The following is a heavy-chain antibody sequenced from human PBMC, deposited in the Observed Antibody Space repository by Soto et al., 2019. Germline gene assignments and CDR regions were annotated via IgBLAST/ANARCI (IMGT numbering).Heavy chain of an antibody. D-gene: IGHD2-8*01. Sequence: GGSLRLSCAASGFTFSSYAMSWVRQAPGKGLEWVSAISGSGGSTYYADSVKGRFTISRDNSKNTLYLQMNSLRAEDTAVYYCAKDGGNPYCTNGVCPDFDYWGQGTLVTVSS. CDR2: ISGSGGST. CDR1: GFTFSSYA. J-gene: IGHJ4*02. V-gene: IGHV3-23*01. CDR3: AKDGGNPYCTNGVCPDFDY.